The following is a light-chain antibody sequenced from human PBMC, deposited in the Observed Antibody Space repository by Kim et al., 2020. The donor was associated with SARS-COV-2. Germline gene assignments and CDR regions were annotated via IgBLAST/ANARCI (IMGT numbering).Light chain of an antibody. CDR1: SGHSSSA. CDR3: QTWGTGIWV. CDR2: LNSDGSH. J-gene: IGLJ3*02. Sequence: ASVKLTCTLGSGHSSSAIAWHQQQPEKGPRWLMKLNSDGSHNKGDGIPDRFSGSSSGAERYLTISSLQSEDEADYYCQTWGTGIWVFGGGTKLIVL. V-gene: IGLV4-69*01.